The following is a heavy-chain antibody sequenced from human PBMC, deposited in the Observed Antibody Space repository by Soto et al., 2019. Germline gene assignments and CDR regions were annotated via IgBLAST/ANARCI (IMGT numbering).Heavy chain of an antibody. Sequence: QVQLVESGGGVVQPGRSLRLSCAASGFTFSSYGMHWVRQAPGKGLEWVAVISYDGSNKYYADSVKGRFTISRDNSKNTLYLQMKSLRAEDTAVYYCAKDLRGPGRAYGMDVWGQGTTVTVSS. D-gene: IGHD4-17*01. V-gene: IGHV3-30*18. CDR2: ISYDGSNK. J-gene: IGHJ6*02. CDR1: GFTFSSYG. CDR3: AKDLRGPGRAYGMDV.